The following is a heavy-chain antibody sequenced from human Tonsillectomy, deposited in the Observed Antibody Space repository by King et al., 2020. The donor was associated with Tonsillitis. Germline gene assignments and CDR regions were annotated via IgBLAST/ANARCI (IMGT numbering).Heavy chain of an antibody. V-gene: IGHV3-23*04. D-gene: IGHD4-23*01. CDR1: GFTMSSYA. CDR3: AKRSGGNFGPLDY. J-gene: IGHJ4*02. CDR2: ISGSVGKT. Sequence: VQLVESGGDLVQPGGSLRLSCAVSGFTMSSYAMNWVRQAPGKGLEWVSGISGSVGKTYYADSVKGRFTISRDTSKNTLYLQMDGLRAEDTALYHCAKRSGGNFGPLDYWGQGTLVAVSS.